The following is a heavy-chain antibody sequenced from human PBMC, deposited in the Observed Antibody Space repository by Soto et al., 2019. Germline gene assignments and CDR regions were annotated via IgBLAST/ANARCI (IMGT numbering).Heavy chain of an antibody. CDR2: FDPEDGET. CDR3: ATWGLMTPVNNYYYYYMDV. V-gene: IGHV1-24*01. CDR1: GYTLTELS. Sequence: ASVKVSCKVSGYTLTELSMHWVRQAPGKGLEWMGRFDPEDGETIYAQKFQGRVTMTEDTSTDTAYMELSSLRSEDTAVYYCATWGLMTPVNNYYYYYMDVWGKGTTVTVSS. J-gene: IGHJ6*03. D-gene: IGHD4-4*01.